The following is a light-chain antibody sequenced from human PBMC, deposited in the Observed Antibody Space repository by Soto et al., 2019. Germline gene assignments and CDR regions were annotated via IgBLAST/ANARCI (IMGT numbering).Light chain of an antibody. CDR2: EVS. Sequence: QSALTQPASVSGSPGQSITISCTGTSRDVGGYNYVSWHQQHPGKAPKVIITEVSNRPSGVSNRFSGSKSGNTASLTISGLQAEDEADYYCRSYLSSSTFVVFGGGTKLTVL. CDR1: SRDVGGYNY. V-gene: IGLV2-14*01. CDR3: RSYLSSSTFVV. J-gene: IGLJ2*01.